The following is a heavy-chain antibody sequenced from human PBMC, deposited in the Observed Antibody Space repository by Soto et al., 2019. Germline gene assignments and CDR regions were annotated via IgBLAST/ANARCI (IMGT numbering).Heavy chain of an antibody. CDR3: AKDLTRQLAYWLDP. Sequence: ASVQVSCKASGFSFTGYYIHWLRQAPGQGLEWMGWINAHSGGTEYAQKFQGRVTLTRDIFIATAYLTLTSLTSDDTALYYCAKDLTRQLAYWLDPWGQGSLVTVSS. CDR2: INAHSGGT. D-gene: IGHD6-6*01. CDR1: GFSFTGYY. J-gene: IGHJ5*02. V-gene: IGHV1-2*02.